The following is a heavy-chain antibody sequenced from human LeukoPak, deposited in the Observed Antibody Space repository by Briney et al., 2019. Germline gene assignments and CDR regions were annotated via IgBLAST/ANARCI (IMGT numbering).Heavy chain of an antibody. CDR2: INSDGSST. Sequence: GGALRVSCAASGFTFSSFWLPWVRQAPGKGLVWVSRINSDGSSTSYADSVKGRFTISRDNAKNSLYLQMNSLRAEDTALYYCANGDRYSGYDSWGQGTLVTVSS. J-gene: IGHJ5*02. CDR3: ANGDRYSGYDS. D-gene: IGHD5-12*01. CDR1: GFTFSSFW. V-gene: IGHV3-74*01.